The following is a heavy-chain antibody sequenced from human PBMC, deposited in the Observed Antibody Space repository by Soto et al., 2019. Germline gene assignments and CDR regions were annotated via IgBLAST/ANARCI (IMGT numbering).Heavy chain of an antibody. CDR3: ITAAGISYNHYGMDV. Sequence: GESLKISCAASGFTFSNAWMNWVRQTPGKGLEWVGRIKSKSDGGTADYAAPVKGRFTISRDDSKNTVYLEMDSLKTEDTAVYYCITAAGISYNHYGMDVWGQGTTVTISS. CDR2: IKSKSDGGTA. CDR1: GFTFSNAW. V-gene: IGHV3-15*07. J-gene: IGHJ6*02.